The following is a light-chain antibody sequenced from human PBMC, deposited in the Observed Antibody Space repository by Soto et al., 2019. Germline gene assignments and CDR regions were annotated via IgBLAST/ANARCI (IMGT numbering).Light chain of an antibody. Sequence: DIVMTQSPLSLPVTPGEPASISCRSSQSLLHSNGYYYLDWYLQKPGQSPQVLIYLGSHRASGVPDRFSGSGSGTDFTLKISRVEAEDVGVYYCMQAIQTPWKFGQGTKVEVK. V-gene: IGKV2-28*01. J-gene: IGKJ1*01. CDR2: LGS. CDR1: QSLLHSNGYYY. CDR3: MQAIQTPWK.